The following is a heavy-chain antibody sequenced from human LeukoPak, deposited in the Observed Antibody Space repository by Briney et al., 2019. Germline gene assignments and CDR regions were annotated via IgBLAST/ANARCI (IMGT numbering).Heavy chain of an antibody. Sequence: SETLSLTCAVYGGSFSGYYWSWIRQPAGKGLEWIGRIYTSGSTNYNPSLKSRVTMSVDTSKNQFSLKLSTVTAADTAVYYCARASPDQYSSGQFDYWGQGTLVTVSS. D-gene: IGHD3-10*01. CDR3: ARASPDQYSSGQFDY. J-gene: IGHJ4*02. CDR2: IYTSGST. CDR1: GGSFSGYY. V-gene: IGHV4-59*10.